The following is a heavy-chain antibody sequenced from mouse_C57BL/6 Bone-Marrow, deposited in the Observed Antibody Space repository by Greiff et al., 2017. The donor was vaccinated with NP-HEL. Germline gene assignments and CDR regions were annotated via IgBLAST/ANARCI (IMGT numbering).Heavy chain of an antibody. V-gene: IGHV10-1*01. CDR1: GFSFNTYA. CDR3: VRLEGGEAMDY. J-gene: IGHJ4*01. CDR2: IRSKSNNYAT. Sequence: EVHLVESGGGLVQPKGSLKLSCAASGFSFNTYAMNWVRQAPGKGLEWVARIRSKSNNYATYYADSVKDRFTISRDDSESMLYLQMNNLKTEDTAMYYCVRLEGGEAMDYWGQGTSVTVSS.